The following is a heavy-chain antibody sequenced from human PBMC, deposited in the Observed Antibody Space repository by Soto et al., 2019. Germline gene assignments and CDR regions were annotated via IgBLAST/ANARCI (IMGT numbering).Heavy chain of an antibody. V-gene: IGHV5-51*01. CDR3: VKDKWYNNTWYLDY. Sequence: GESLKISCKGSGYTFTSHWIGWVRQMPGKGLEWMGIIYPGDSDTRYSPSFQGQVIISADKSITTAYLQWSSLKASDTALYYCVKDKWYNNTWYLDYWGQGTLVTVSS. CDR1: GYTFTSHW. J-gene: IGHJ4*02. CDR2: IYPGDSDT. D-gene: IGHD6-13*01.